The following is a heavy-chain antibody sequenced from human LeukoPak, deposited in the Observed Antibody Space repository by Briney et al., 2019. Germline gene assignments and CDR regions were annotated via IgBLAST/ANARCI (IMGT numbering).Heavy chain of an antibody. J-gene: IGHJ4*02. V-gene: IGHV3-21*01. CDR2: ISSSSSYI. CDR3: ARFDYYDSSGYYNFDY. CDR1: GFTVSSNY. Sequence: GGSLRLSCAASGFTVSSNYMSWVRQAPGKGLEWVSSISSSSSYIYYADSVKGRFTISRDNAKNSLYLRMNSLRAEDTAVYYCARFDYYDSSGYYNFDYWGQGTLVTVSS. D-gene: IGHD3-22*01.